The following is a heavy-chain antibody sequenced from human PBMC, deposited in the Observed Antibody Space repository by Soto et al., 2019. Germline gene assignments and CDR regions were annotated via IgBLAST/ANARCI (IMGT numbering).Heavy chain of an antibody. D-gene: IGHD2-2*01. CDR2: IIPILGIA. CDR3: ARDGPRGYCSSTSCYVGY. J-gene: IGHJ4*02. V-gene: IGHV1-69*04. Sequence: GASVKVSCKASGGTFSSYTISWVRQAPGQGLEWMGRIIPILGIANYAQKFQGRVTITADKSTSTAYMELSSLRSEDTAVYYCARDGPRGYCSSTSCYVGYWGQGTLVTVSS. CDR1: GGTFSSYT.